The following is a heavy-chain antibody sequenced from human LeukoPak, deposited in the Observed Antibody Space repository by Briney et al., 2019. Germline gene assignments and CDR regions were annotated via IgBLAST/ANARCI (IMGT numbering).Heavy chain of an antibody. V-gene: IGHV4-61*01. D-gene: IGHD2/OR15-2a*01. CDR3: ARVGDFYDAFDI. CDR1: GGSVSSGSYY. Sequence: PSETLSLTCTVSGGSVSSGSYYWSWIRQPPGKGLEWIGYIYYSGSTNYNPSLKSRVTISVDTSKNRFSLKLSSVTAADTAVYYCARVGDFYDAFDIWGQGTMVTVSS. CDR2: IYYSGST. J-gene: IGHJ3*02.